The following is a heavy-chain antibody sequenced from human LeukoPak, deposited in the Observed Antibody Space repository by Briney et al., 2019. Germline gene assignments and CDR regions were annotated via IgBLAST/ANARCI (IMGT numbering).Heavy chain of an antibody. CDR3: ARAVGSSGCDY. CDR1: GLTFNNYL. Sequence: GGSLRLSCAASGLTFNNYLLTWVRQAPGKGLEWVAKISQDGSEKYYVDSVKGRFTISRDSGKNSLYLQMNSLRVEDTDVYYCARAVGSSGCDYWGQGTLVTVSS. CDR2: ISQDGSEK. D-gene: IGHD3-22*01. J-gene: IGHJ4*02. V-gene: IGHV3-7*01.